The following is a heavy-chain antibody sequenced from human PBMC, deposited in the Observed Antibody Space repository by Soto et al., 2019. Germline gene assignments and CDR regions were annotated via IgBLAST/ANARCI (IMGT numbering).Heavy chain of an antibody. D-gene: IGHD4-17*01. J-gene: IGHJ6*02. V-gene: IGHV3-23*01. CDR3: AKKDYHPTHFYKYGMDV. CDR2: IPVSGDTT. CDR1: GFTFSSYP. Sequence: PWLSCVGSGFTFSSYPMNWVRHAPGKRLEWVSVIPVSGDTTDYADSAKGRFTISRDNSKNTLYLQMNSLRADDTAVYYCAKKDYHPTHFYKYGMDVWRHLTTLTVPS.